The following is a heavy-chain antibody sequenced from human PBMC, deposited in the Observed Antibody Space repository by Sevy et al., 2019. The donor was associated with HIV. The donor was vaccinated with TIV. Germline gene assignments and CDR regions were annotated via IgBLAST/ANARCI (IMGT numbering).Heavy chain of an antibody. J-gene: IGHJ4*02. Sequence: GGSLRLSCAASGFTFSSYWMSWVRQAPGKGLEWVANIKQDGSEKYYVDSVKGRFTISRENAKNSLYLQMNSLRAEDTAVYYCARDDGYSAFDYWGQGTLVTVSS. CDR3: ARDDGYSAFDY. CDR1: GFTFSSYW. V-gene: IGHV3-7*01. D-gene: IGHD1-26*01. CDR2: IKQDGSEK.